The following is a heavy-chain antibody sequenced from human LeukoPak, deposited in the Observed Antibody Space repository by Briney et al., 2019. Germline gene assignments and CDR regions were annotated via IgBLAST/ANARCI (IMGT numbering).Heavy chain of an antibody. CDR1: GYTFTSYY. CDR3: ARELYGEQPRGSHYCYYYYMDV. J-gene: IGHJ6*03. CDR2: INPSGGST. Sequence: ASVTVSCKASGYTFTSYYMHWVRQAPGQGLEWMGIINPSGGSTSYAQKFQGRVTMTRDMSTSTVYMELSSLRSEDTAVYYCARELYGEQPRGSHYCYYYYMDVWGKGTTVTVSS. V-gene: IGHV1-46*01. D-gene: IGHD3-10*01.